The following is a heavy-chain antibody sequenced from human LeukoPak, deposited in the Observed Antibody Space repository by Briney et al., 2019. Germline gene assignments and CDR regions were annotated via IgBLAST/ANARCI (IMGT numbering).Heavy chain of an antibody. CDR2: INHSGST. J-gene: IGHJ4*02. V-gene: IGHV4-34*01. D-gene: IGHD3-9*01. Sequence: SETLSLTCAVYGGSFSGYYWSWIRQPPGKGLEWIGEINHSGSTNYNPSLKSRVTISVDTSKNQFSLKLSSVTAAGTAVYYCASRLTGYYRGPGYWGQGTLVTVSS. CDR1: GGSFSGYY. CDR3: ASRLTGYYRGPGY.